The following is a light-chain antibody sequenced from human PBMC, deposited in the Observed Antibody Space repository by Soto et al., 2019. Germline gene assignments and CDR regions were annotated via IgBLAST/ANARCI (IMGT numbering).Light chain of an antibody. CDR1: QGITSY. CDR2: SAS. J-gene: IGKJ3*01. V-gene: IGKV1-9*01. CDR3: QQLDSYSLA. Sequence: IQFTQSPSSLSASVGDRVTITCRASQGITSYLAWYQQRPGKAPRLLIYSASTLQSGVPSRFSGSGSGTDFTLTISSLQPGDFATYYCQQLDSYSLAFGPGTKVDI.